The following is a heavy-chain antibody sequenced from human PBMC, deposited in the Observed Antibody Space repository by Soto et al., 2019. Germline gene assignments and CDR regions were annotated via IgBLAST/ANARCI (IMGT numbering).Heavy chain of an antibody. V-gene: IGHV4-39*01. CDR2: IYYSGST. CDR3: ARPIGAARHFDY. J-gene: IGHJ4*02. CDR1: GGSISSSSYY. Sequence: TLSLTCTVSGGSISSSSYYWGWIRQPPGKGLEWIGSIYYSGSTYYNPSLKSRVTISVDTSKNQFSLKLSSVTAADTAVYYCARPIGAARHFDYWGQGTLVTVSS. D-gene: IGHD6-6*01.